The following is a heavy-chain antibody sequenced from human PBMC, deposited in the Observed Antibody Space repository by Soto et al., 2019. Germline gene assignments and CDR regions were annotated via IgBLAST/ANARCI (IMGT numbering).Heavy chain of an antibody. V-gene: IGHV1-18*01. Sequence: ASVKVSCKASGYTFTSYGISWVRQAPGQGLEWMGWISAYNGNTNYAQKLQGRVTMTTDTSTSTAYMELRSLRSDDTAVFYCAREGYCTNGVCFGFDPWGQGTLVTVSS. CDR2: ISAYNGNT. J-gene: IGHJ5*02. D-gene: IGHD2-8*01. CDR3: AREGYCTNGVCFGFDP. CDR1: GYTFTSYG.